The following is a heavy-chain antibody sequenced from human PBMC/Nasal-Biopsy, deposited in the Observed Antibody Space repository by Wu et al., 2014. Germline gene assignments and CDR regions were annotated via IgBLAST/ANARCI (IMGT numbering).Heavy chain of an antibody. CDR1: GGSISTYY. CDR2: VYSSGSS. J-gene: IGHJ5*02. D-gene: IGHD3-10*01. V-gene: IGHV4-59*01. CDR3: ARQVDYYGSGDDQWFDP. Sequence: TLSLTCTVSGGSISTYYWSWVRQPPGQGLEWIGYVYSSGSSNYNPSLRSRVMMSLDMSKNQFSLRLRSVTAADTAVYYCARQVDYYGSGDDQWFDPWGQGTLVTVSS.